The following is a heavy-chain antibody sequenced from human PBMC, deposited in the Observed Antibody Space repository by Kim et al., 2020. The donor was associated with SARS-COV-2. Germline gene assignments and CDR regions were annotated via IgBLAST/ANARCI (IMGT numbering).Heavy chain of an antibody. J-gene: IGHJ5*02. CDR1: GFSLSTSGVG. Sequence: SGPTLVYPTQTLTLTCTFSGFSLSTSGVGVGWIRQPPGKALEWLALIYWDDDKRYSPSLKSRLTVTKDTSKNQVILTMTNMDPVDTATYYCAHAKYYDFWSGTSNWFDPWGQGTLVTVSS. V-gene: IGHV2-5*02. CDR2: IYWDDDK. D-gene: IGHD3-3*01. CDR3: AHAKYYDFWSGTSNWFDP.